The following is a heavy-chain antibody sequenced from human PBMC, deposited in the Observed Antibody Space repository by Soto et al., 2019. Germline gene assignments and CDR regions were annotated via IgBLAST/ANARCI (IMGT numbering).Heavy chain of an antibody. CDR1: GGSISSGDYS. V-gene: IGHV4-30-4*01. Sequence: PSETLSLTCTVSGGSISSGDYSWSWVRQHPGKGLEWIGYIYYSGSTYYNPSLKSRVTISVDTSKNQFSLKLSSVTAADTAVYYCARVIQLDFDYWGQGTLVTVS. CDR3: ARVIQLDFDY. D-gene: IGHD5-18*01. J-gene: IGHJ4*02. CDR2: IYYSGST.